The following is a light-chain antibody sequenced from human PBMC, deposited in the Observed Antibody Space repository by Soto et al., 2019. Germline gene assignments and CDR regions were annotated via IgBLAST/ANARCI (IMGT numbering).Light chain of an antibody. CDR3: QQYGGLPRT. J-gene: IGKJ1*01. CDR2: GAS. V-gene: IGKV3-20*01. Sequence: EIVLTQSPDTLSVSPGERATLSCRATQSVSIDLAWYQQTPGQAPRLLIYGASNRATGIPDRFSGSGSGTDFTLTISRLEPEEFAVYYCQQYGGLPRTFGQGTKVDIK. CDR1: QSVSID.